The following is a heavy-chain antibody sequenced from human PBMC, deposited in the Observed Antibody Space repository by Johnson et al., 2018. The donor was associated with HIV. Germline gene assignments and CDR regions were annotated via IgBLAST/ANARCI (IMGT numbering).Heavy chain of an antibody. Sequence: VQLVESGGGLVQPGGSLRLSCAASGFTFSSYAMSWVRQAPGKGLEWVSAISGSGGSTYYADSVKGRFTISRDNSKNTLYLQMNSLRAEDTAVYHCTTEIGFSSLPPPVGHAFDIWVQGTMVTVSS. CDR3: TTEIGFSSLPPPVGHAFDI. CDR1: GFTFSSYA. CDR2: ISGSGGST. V-gene: IGHV3-23*04. D-gene: IGHD2-15*01. J-gene: IGHJ3*02.